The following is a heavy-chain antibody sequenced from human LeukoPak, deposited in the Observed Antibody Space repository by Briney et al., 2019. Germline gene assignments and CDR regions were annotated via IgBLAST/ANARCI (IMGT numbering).Heavy chain of an antibody. CDR1: GDSVSSNSAA. D-gene: IGHD3-10*01. V-gene: IGHV6-1*01. J-gene: IGHJ4*02. Sequence: SQTLSLTCDISGDSVSSNSAAWNWIRQSPSRGLEWLGRTYYRSKWYNDYAVSLKSRMTINADTSKNQFSLHLNSVTPEDTAVYYCAKGRWALFDCWGQGTLVIVSS. CDR3: AKGRWALFDC. CDR2: TYYRSKWYN.